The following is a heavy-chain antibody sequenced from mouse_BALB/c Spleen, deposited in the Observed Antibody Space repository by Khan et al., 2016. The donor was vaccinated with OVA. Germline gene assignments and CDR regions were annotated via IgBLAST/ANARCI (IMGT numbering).Heavy chain of an antibody. CDR1: GYTFTDYV. CDR2: IYPGSDGT. J-gene: IGHJ3*01. V-gene: IGHV1-77*01. Sequence: QVQLKESGPELVKPGASVKMSCKASGYTFTDYVMNWVKQRTGQGLEWIGQIYPGSDGTYYNEKFKGKATLTADRSSSTAYMQLSSLTSEDSAVXFCARAGYDVFAYWGQGTLVTVSA. D-gene: IGHD2-14*01. CDR3: ARAGYDVFAY.